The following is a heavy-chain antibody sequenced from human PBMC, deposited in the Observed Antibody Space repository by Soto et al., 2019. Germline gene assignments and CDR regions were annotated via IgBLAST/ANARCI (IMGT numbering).Heavy chain of an antibody. Sequence: PSETLSLTCAVCGGSFSGYYWSWIRQPPGKGLEWIGEINHSGSTNYNPSLKSRVTISVDTSKNQFSLKLSSVTAADTAVYYCARGVLRFLEWLLSPYYYYGMDVWGQGTTVTVS. V-gene: IGHV4-34*01. CDR2: INHSGST. D-gene: IGHD3-3*01. CDR3: ARGVLRFLEWLLSPYYYYGMDV. J-gene: IGHJ6*02. CDR1: GGSFSGYY.